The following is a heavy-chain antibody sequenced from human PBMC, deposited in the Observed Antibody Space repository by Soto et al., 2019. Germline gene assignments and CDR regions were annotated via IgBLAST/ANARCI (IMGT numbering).Heavy chain of an antibody. V-gene: IGHV4-39*01. Sequence: PSETLSLTCTVSGGSISSSSYYWGWIRQPPGKGLEWIGSIYYSGSTYYNPSLKSRVTISVDTSKNQFSLKLSSVTAADTAVYYCAIPTLELETPHGFDYWGQGTLVTVSS. D-gene: IGHD1-1*01. CDR1: GGSISSSSYY. J-gene: IGHJ4*01. CDR2: IYYSGST. CDR3: AIPTLELETPHGFDY.